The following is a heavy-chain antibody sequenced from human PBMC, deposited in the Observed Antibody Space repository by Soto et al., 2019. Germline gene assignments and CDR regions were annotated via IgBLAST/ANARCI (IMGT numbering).Heavy chain of an antibody. D-gene: IGHD3-10*01. J-gene: IGHJ4*02. V-gene: IGHV3-23*01. CDR2: ISASGGST. CDR3: ARGAVTPDS. CDR1: GFTFDSFA. Sequence: PGGSLRLSCAASGFTFDSFAMTWVRQAPGKGLEWVSAISASGGSTYYADSVKGRFTISRDSSKNTLYLQMNSLRAGDTAVYYCARGAVTPDSWGQGTLVTVSS.